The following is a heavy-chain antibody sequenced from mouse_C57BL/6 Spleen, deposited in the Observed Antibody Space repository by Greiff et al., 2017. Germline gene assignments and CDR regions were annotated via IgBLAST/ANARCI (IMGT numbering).Heavy chain of an antibody. CDR1: GISITTGNYR. J-gene: IGHJ2*01. CDR3: AREGGIYYGNYGYFDY. CDR2: IYYSGTI. Sequence: VQLKESGPGLVKPSQTVFLTCTVTGISITTGNYRWSWIRQFPGNKLEWIGYIYYSGTITYNPSHTSRTTITRDTPKNQFFLEMNSLTAEDTATYYCAREGGIYYGNYGYFDYWGQGTTLTVSS. V-gene: IGHV3-5*01. D-gene: IGHD2-1*01.